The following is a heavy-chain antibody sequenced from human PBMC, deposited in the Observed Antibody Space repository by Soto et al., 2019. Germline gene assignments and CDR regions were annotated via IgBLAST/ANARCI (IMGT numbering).Heavy chain of an antibody. CDR2: MNPNSGNT. J-gene: IGHJ6*02. CDR1: GYTFTSYD. D-gene: IGHD3-3*01. Sequence: GASVKVSCKASGYTFTSYDINWVRQATGQGLEWMGWMNPNSGNTGYAQKFQGRVTMTRNTSISTAYMELSSLRSEDTAVYYCARVPTGGDFWSGHYASYYYYGMDVWGQGTTVTVSS. V-gene: IGHV1-8*01. CDR3: ARVPTGGDFWSGHYASYYYYGMDV.